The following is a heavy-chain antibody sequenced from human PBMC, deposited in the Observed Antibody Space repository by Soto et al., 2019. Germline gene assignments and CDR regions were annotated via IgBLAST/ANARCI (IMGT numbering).Heavy chain of an antibody. J-gene: IGHJ6*02. V-gene: IGHV5-51*01. CDR1: GYRFTSYW. Sequence: PGESLKISCKGSGYRFTSYWIGWVRQMPGKGLEWMGVIYPGDSDTKYSPSFQGQVIISADKSINTAYLQWSSLKASDTAVYYCARQRGTAGQSAMDVWGQGTTVTVSS. D-gene: IGHD6-13*01. CDR3: ARQRGTAGQSAMDV. CDR2: IYPGDSDT.